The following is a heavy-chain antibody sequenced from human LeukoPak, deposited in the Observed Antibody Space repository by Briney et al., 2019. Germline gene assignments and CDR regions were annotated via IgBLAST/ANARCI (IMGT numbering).Heavy chain of an antibody. CDR2: IDTCGSI. J-gene: IGHJ1*01. V-gene: IGHV4-4*07. CDR3: ARDVRSGELSPD. Sequence: SETLSLTCTVSGGSLSRYYWTWVRQSADTGLEWIGRIDTCGSIRYNPSHKRRGIMSLDPSKNQCSMKLSSGTAADTAVYYCARDVRSGELSPDWGRGTLVTVSS. CDR1: GGSLSRYY. D-gene: IGHD3-16*02.